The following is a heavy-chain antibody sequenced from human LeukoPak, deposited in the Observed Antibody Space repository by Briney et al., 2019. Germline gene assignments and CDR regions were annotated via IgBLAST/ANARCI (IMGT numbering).Heavy chain of an antibody. CDR2: INWNGGST. CDR1: GFTFDDYG. D-gene: IGHD2-2*01. V-gene: IGHV3-20*04. CDR3: AKDFRGPAAFLG. Sequence: PGGSLRLSCAASGFTFDDYGMSWVRQAPGKGLEWVSGINWNGGSTGYADSVKGRFTISRDNAKNSLYLQMNSLRAEDTALYYCAKDFRGPAAFLGWGQGTLVTVSS. J-gene: IGHJ4*02.